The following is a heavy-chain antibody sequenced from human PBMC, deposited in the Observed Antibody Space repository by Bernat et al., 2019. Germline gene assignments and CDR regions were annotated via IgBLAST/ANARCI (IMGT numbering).Heavy chain of an antibody. CDR3: ARDSSPTTVTTFGDALDS. Sequence: EVQLVETGGDLIQPGGSLRLSCAASGIIISSNYMSWIRQAPGKGLEWVSVIYSGGRTYYADSVKGRFTISRDNSKNTVYLQMNSLRVDDTAVYYCARDSSPTTVTTFGDALDSWGQGTVVTVSS. D-gene: IGHD3-16*01. CDR2: IYSGGRT. V-gene: IGHV3-53*05. CDR1: GIIISSNY. J-gene: IGHJ3*02.